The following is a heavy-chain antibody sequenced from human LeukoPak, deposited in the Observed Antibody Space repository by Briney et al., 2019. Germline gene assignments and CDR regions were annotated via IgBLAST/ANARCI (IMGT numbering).Heavy chain of an antibody. CDR1: GFTFSSYA. Sequence: GGSLRLSCAASGFTFSSYAMHWVRQAPGKGLEWVAVISYDGSNKYYADSVKGRFTISRDNSKNTLYLQMNSLRAEDTAVYYCARDTGSSGKSSANSNYYYGMDVWGQGTTVTVSS. V-gene: IGHV3-30-3*01. CDR2: ISYDGSNK. CDR3: ARDTGSSGKSSANSNYYYGMDV. J-gene: IGHJ6*02. D-gene: IGHD3-22*01.